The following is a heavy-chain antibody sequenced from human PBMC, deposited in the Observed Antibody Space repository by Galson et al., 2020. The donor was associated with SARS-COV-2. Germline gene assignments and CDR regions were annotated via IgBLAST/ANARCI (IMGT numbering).Heavy chain of an antibody. CDR1: GFSLTTNGMC. J-gene: IGHJ2*01. CDR2: IDWDDDK. CDR3: GRFRRGAAKAGCYFDL. D-gene: IGHD2-8*01. Sequence: SGPTLVKPTQTLTLTCTFSGFSLTTNGMCVSWIRQPPGKSLEWLARIDWDDDKYYSTSLKTRLTVSKDTSKNRVVLTMTNMDPVDTATYYGGRFRRGAAKAGCYFDLWGRGTLFTVSS. V-gene: IGHV2-70*11.